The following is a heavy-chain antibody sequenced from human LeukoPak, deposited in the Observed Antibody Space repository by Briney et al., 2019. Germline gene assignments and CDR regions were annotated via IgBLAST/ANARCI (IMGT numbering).Heavy chain of an antibody. V-gene: IGHV4-59*01. CDR3: ARSAYGPETVDY. D-gene: IGHD3-10*01. CDR2: IYYSGST. J-gene: IGHJ4*02. Sequence: SETLSLTCTVSGGSISSYYWSWVRQSPGKGLEWIGYIYYSGSTNYNPSLKSRVTISVDTSKNQFSLKLSSVTAADTAVYFCARSAYGPETVDYWGQGTLVTVSS. CDR1: GGSISSYY.